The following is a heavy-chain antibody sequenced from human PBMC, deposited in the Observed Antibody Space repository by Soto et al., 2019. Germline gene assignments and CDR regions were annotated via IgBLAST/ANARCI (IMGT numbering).Heavy chain of an antibody. D-gene: IGHD6-19*01. CDR2: IYPGDSDT. J-gene: IGHJ4*02. Sequence: GESLKISCKGSGYSFTSYWIGWVRQMPGKGLERMGIIYPGDSDTRYSPSFQGQVTISADKSITATYLQWSSLKASDTAIYYCARLFDSSGWYDYWGQGTLVTVSS. V-gene: IGHV5-51*01. CDR3: ARLFDSSGWYDY. CDR1: GYSFTSYW.